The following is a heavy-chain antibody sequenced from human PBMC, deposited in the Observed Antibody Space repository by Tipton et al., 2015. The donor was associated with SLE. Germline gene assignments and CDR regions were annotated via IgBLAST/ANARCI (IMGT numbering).Heavy chain of an antibody. Sequence: LRLSCTVCGYSISSAYYWGWLRQPPGKGLEWIGSIYHSGSTYFNPSLKSRVTISADTSKNQFSLKLSSVTAEDTAVYYCTGGVGARGSNRAYWGQGTLVTVSS. CDR1: GYSISSAYY. D-gene: IGHD1-26*01. J-gene: IGHJ4*02. CDR2: IYHSGST. V-gene: IGHV4-38-2*02. CDR3: TGGVGARGSNRAY.